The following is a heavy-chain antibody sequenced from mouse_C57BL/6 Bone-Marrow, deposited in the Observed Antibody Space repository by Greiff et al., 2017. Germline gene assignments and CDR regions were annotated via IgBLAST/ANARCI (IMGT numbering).Heavy chain of an antibody. CDR1: GFTFTDYY. J-gene: IGHJ3*01. V-gene: IGHV7-3*01. CDR2: IRNKANGYTT. Sequence: EVKVVESGGGLVQPGGSLSLSCAASGFTFTDYYMSWVRQPPGKALEWLGFIRNKANGYTTEYSASVKGRFTISRDNSQSILYLQMNALRAEDSATYYCARWHEGFAYWGQGTLVTVSA. CDR3: ARWHEGFAY.